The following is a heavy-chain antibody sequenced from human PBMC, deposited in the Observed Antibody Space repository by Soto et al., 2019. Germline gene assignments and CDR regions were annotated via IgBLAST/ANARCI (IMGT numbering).Heavy chain of an antibody. D-gene: IGHD3-10*01. Sequence: QVQLVESGGGVVQHGRSLRLSCAASGFTFSSYGMHWVRQAPGKGLEWVAVIWYDGSNKYYADSVKGRFTISRDNSKNTLYLQMNSLRAEDTAVYYCARDAPLLWFVNQNWFDPWGQGTLVTVSS. CDR1: GFTFSSYG. CDR3: ARDAPLLWFVNQNWFDP. CDR2: IWYDGSNK. V-gene: IGHV3-33*01. J-gene: IGHJ5*02.